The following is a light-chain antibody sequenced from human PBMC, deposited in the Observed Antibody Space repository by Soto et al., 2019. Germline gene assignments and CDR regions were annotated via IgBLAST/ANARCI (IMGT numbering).Light chain of an antibody. V-gene: IGKV3-11*01. J-gene: IGKJ3*01. CDR3: QQRSNSFT. CDR1: QSVSSY. CDR2: DAS. Sequence: EIVLTQSPATLSLSPGERATLSCRASQSVSSYLAWYQQKPGQAPRLLIYDASNRATGIPARFSGSGSGTDFTLNISSLAPEDFAVYYCQQRSNSFTFGPGTKVDIK.